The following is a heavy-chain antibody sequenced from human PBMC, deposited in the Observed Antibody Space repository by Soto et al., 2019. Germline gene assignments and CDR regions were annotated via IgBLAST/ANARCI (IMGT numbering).Heavy chain of an antibody. CDR2: IYHSGST. CDR3: ARDSLGDILTGYYPSPGVFDP. D-gene: IGHD3-9*01. V-gene: IGHV4-4*02. J-gene: IGHJ5*02. Sequence: NPSETLSLTCAVSGGSISSSNWWSWVRQPPGKGLEWIGEIYHSGSTNYNPSLKSRVTISVDKSKNQFSLKLSSVTAADTAVYYCARDSLGDILTGYYPSPGVFDPWGQGTLVTVSS. CDR1: GGSISSSNW.